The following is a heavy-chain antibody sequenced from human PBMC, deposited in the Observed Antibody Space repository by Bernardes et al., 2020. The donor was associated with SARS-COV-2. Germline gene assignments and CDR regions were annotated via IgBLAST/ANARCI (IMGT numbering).Heavy chain of an antibody. V-gene: IGHV2-5*02. CDR1: GFSLSTSGVG. CDR3: AKNNLYSSGWYEATGS. CDR2: IYWDDDK. J-gene: IGHJ4*02. Sequence: SSPTLVKPTQTLTLTCTFSGFSLSTSGVGVGLIRQPPGKALEWLALIYWDDDKRYSPSLKSSLTITKDTSKNQVVLTMTNMDPVDTATYYCAKNNLYSSGWYEATGSRGQGNMDTVS. D-gene: IGHD6-19*01.